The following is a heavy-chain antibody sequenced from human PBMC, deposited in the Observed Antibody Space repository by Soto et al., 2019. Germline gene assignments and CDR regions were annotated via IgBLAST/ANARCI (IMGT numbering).Heavy chain of an antibody. CDR1: GGSVSSSNW. J-gene: IGHJ4*02. CDR3: ARLKYGLFYFDF. D-gene: IGHD3-9*01. V-gene: IGHV4-4*02. CDR2: ISHTGDT. Sequence: SETLSLTCAVSGGSVSSSNWLSWVRLPPGKGLEWIGEISHTGDTNYNPSLESRVTISVDKSKNQFSLKLSSVTAADTAVYYCARLKYGLFYFDFWGQGTLVTVSS.